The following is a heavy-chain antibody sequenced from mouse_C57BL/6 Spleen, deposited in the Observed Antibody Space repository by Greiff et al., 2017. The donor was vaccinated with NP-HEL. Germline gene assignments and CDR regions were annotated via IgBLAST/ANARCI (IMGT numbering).Heavy chain of an antibody. D-gene: IGHD1-1*01. J-gene: IGHJ1*03. CDR2: FYPGSGSI. V-gene: IGHV1-62-2*01. CDR1: GYTFTEYT. CDR3: ARHEEAYGSSSYWYFDV. Sequence: QVQLQQSGAELVKPGASVKLSCKASGYTFTEYTIHWVKQRSGQGLEWIGWFYPGSGSIKYNEKFKDKATLTADKSSSTVYMELSRLTSEDSAVYFCARHEEAYGSSSYWYFDVWGTGTTVTVSS.